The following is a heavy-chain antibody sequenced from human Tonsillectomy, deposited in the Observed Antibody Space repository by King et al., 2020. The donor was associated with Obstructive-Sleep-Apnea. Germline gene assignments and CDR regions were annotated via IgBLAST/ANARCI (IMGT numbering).Heavy chain of an antibody. CDR1: GGSISSSSYY. CDR2: IYYSGST. V-gene: IGHV4-39*07. Sequence: QLQESGPGLVKPSETLSLTCTVSGGSISSSSYYWGWIRQPPGKGLEWIGGIYYSGSTYYNPSLKSRVTISVDTSKNQFSLKLSSVTAADTAVYYCASGRDYDFWSGYWFDPWGQGTLVTVSS. D-gene: IGHD3-3*01. CDR3: ASGRDYDFWSGYWFDP. J-gene: IGHJ5*02.